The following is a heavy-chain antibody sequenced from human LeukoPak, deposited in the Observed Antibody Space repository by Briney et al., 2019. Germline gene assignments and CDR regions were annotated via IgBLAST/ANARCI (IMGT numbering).Heavy chain of an antibody. CDR1: GFTFSSYW. CDR3: ARDGTYYDLWSGLDY. J-gene: IGHJ4*02. D-gene: IGHD3-3*01. Sequence: GGSLRLSCAASGFTFSSYWMHWVRHAPGKGLVWVSRINTDGSSTSYADSVKGRFTISRDNAKNTLYLQMNSLRAEDTAVYYCARDGTYYDLWSGLDYWGQGTLVTASA. V-gene: IGHV3-74*01. CDR2: INTDGSST.